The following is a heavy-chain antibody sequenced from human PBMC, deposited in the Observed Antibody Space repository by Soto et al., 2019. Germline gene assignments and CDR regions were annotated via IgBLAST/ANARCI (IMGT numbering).Heavy chain of an antibody. J-gene: IGHJ5*02. CDR2: IYYSGST. D-gene: IGHD2-8*01. CDR3: ARARMACTNGVCYGNNWFDP. V-gene: IGHV4-31*03. Sequence: QVQLQESGPGLVKPSQTLSLTCTVSGGSISSGGYYWSWIRQHPGKGLEWIGYIYYSGSTYYNPSLSSRVTISVDTSKNQFSLKLSSVTAADTAVYYWARARMACTNGVCYGNNWFDPWGQGTLVTLSS. CDR1: GGSISSGGYY.